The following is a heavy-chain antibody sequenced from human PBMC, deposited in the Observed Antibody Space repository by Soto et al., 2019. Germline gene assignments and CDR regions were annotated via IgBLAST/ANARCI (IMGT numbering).Heavy chain of an antibody. CDR2: TYYRSKWDS. D-gene: IGHD3-3*01. CDR3: ARTTYHDFWSGYYQFGH. J-gene: IGHJ4*02. CDR1: GDSVSSNRAA. Sequence: PSQTLSLTCDISGDSVSSNRAAWNWIRQSPSRGLEWLGRTYYRSKWDSDYALSAKSRVTIKADISKNQFTLQLDSVTPEDTAVYYCARTTYHDFWSGYYQFGHWGQGTPVTVSS. V-gene: IGHV6-1*01.